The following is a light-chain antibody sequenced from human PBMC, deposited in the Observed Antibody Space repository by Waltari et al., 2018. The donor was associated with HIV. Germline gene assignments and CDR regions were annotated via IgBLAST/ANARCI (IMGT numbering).Light chain of an antibody. CDR2: EAS. CDR3: QQYNSYSDT. J-gene: IGKJ2*01. Sequence: DTQLTQSPSTLPAYVGSTVTITCRSSQSMSTWLAWYPQTPGKAPKLLIYEASNLENGVPSMFSGSGSGTEFTLTVSSLQPEQFATYYCQQYNSYSDTFGQGTKLEI. V-gene: IGKV1-5*03. CDR1: QSMSTW.